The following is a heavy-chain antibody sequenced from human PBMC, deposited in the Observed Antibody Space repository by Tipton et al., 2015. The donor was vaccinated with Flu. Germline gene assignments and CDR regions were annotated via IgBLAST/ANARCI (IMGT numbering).Heavy chain of an antibody. J-gene: IGHJ4*02. CDR1: GFTFSKYS. CDR2: ISRSSTYI. Sequence: SLRLSCAASGFTFSKYSMNWVRQAPGKGLEWVASISRSSTYIYYADSVEGRFTISRDDARNSVYLQMNSLRADDTAVYYCVYWTGDYWGQGTLVTVSS. D-gene: IGHD1-1*01. V-gene: IGHV3-21*01. CDR3: VYWTGDY.